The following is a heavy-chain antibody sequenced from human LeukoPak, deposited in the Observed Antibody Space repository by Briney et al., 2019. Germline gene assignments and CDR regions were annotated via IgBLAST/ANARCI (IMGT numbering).Heavy chain of an antibody. D-gene: IGHD6-13*01. Sequence: SETLSLTCTVSGGSISSSSYYWGWIRQPPGKGLEWIGSIYRSGSTYYNPSLKSRVTISVDTSKNQFSLKLSSVTAADTAVYYCASSIAAAGVFDYWGQGTLVTVSS. CDR3: ASSIAAAGVFDY. V-gene: IGHV4-39*07. J-gene: IGHJ4*02. CDR1: GGSISSSSYY. CDR2: IYRSGST.